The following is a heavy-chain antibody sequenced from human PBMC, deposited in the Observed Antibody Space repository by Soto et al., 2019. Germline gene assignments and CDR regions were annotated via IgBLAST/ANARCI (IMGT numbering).Heavy chain of an antibody. CDR2: IYYSGST. D-gene: IGHD6-19*01. CDR1: GGSISSYY. Sequence: SETLSLTCTVSGGSISSYYLSWIRQPPGKGLEWIGYIYYSGSTNYNPSLKSRVTISVDTSKNQFSLKLSSVTAADTAVYYCARAWQYSSGFFDYWGQGTLVTVSS. CDR3: ARAWQYSSGFFDY. V-gene: IGHV4-59*01. J-gene: IGHJ4*02.